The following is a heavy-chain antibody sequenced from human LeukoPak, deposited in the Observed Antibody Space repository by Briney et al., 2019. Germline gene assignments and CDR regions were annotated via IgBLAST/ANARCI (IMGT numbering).Heavy chain of an antibody. D-gene: IGHD4-17*01. CDR3: ARHYPGGDYFIDY. CDR1: GYSFTSYW. CDR2: IYPDDSDT. Sequence: GESLKISCKGSGYSFTSYWIGWVRQMPGKGLEWVGIIYPDDSDTRYSPSFQDQVTISADKSISTASLQWSSLKASDTAMYYCARHYPGGDYFIDYWGQGTLATVSS. V-gene: IGHV5-51*01. J-gene: IGHJ4*02.